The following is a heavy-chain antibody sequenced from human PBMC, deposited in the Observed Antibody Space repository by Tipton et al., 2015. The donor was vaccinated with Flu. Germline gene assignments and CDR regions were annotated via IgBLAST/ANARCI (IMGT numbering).Heavy chain of an antibody. D-gene: IGHD6-6*01. J-gene: IGHJ6*02. CDR1: GFTVSSNY. V-gene: IGHV3-66*01. Sequence: SLRLSCAASGFTVSSNYMSWVRQAPGKGLEWVSVIYSGGSTYYADSVKGRFTISRDNSKNTLYLQMNSLRAEDTAVYYCARDLGRIAARFYYGMDVWGQGTTVTVSS. CDR3: ARDLGRIAARFYYGMDV. CDR2: IYSGGST.